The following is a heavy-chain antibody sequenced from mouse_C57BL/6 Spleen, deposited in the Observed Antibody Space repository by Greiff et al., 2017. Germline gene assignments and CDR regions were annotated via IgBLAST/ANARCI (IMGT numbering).Heavy chain of an antibody. CDR2: INPSNGGT. Sequence: QVQLQQPGTELVKPGASVTLSCKASGYTFTSYWMHWVKQRPGQGLEWIGNINPSNGGTNYNAKFKSKATMTVDTSSSTAYMQRSSLKSEDSAVYDCARRGTGYSSYVGWFAYWGQGTLVTVSS. CDR3: ARRGTGYSSYVGWFAY. D-gene: IGHD2-5*01. CDR1: GYTFTSYW. J-gene: IGHJ3*01. V-gene: IGHV1-53*01.